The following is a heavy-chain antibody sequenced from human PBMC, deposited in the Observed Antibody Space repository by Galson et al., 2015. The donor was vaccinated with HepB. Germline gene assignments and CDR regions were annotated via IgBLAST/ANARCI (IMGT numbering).Heavy chain of an antibody. D-gene: IGHD4-17*01. CDR1: GFTFSSYA. J-gene: IGHJ4*02. CDR3: AKDLVGDPEVSWDYGDPYGS. V-gene: IGHV3-23*01. Sequence: SLRLSCAASGFTFSSYAMSWVRQAPGKGLEWVSAISGSGDSTYYADSVKGRFTISRDNSKDTLYLQMNSLRAEDTAVYYCAKDLVGDPEVSWDYGDPYGSWGQGTLVTVSS. CDR2: ISGSGDST.